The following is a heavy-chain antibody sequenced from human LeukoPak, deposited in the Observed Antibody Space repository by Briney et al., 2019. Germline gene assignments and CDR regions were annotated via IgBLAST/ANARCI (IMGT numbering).Heavy chain of an antibody. V-gene: IGHV4-34*01. CDR3: ASRRYYYGSGSSYH. CDR2: INHSGST. CDR1: GGSFSGYY. D-gene: IGHD3-10*01. Sequence: SETLSLTCAVYGGSFSGYYWSWIRQPPGKGLEWIGEINHSGSTNYNPSLKSRVTISVDTSKNQFSLKLSSVTAADTAVYYCASRRYYYGSGSSYHWGQGTLVTVSS. J-gene: IGHJ4*02.